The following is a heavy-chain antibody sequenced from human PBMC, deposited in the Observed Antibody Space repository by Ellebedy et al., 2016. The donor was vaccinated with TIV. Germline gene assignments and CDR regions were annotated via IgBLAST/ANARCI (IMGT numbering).Heavy chain of an antibody. V-gene: IGHV4-4*09. CDR2: IYNSGNT. D-gene: IGHD2-15*01. Sequence: MPSETLSLTCTVSGGSIRNSDWTWFRQPPGKGLEWIGYIYNSGNTNYNPSLKGRVTISVDTSKNQLSLKLVSVTAADTAVYYCAKFTPGGYYYYGMDVWGQGTTATVSS. CDR1: GGSIRNSD. CDR3: AKFTPGGYYYYGMDV. J-gene: IGHJ6*02.